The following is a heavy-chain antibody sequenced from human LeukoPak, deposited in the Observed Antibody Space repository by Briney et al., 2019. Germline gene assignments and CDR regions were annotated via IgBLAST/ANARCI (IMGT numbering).Heavy chain of an antibody. Sequence: GGSLRLPCAASGFTFSSYSMNWVRQAPGKGLEWVSAISGDSRYIYYADSVRGRFTISRDNAENSLYLQMNSLRVEDTAVYYCARAPTVLVGYCSSSSCQADYWGQGTLVTVSS. CDR3: ARAPTVLVGYCSSSSCQADY. D-gene: IGHD2-2*01. CDR1: GFTFSSYS. J-gene: IGHJ4*02. V-gene: IGHV3-21*01. CDR2: ISGDSRYI.